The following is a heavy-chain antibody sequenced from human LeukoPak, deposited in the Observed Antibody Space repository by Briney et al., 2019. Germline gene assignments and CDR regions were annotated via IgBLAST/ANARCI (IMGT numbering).Heavy chain of an antibody. CDR2: IYYSGST. D-gene: IGHD3-10*01. CDR3: ARWQPNGSNLFDI. CDR1: GGSISSYY. Sequence: SETLSLTCTVSGGSISSYYWSWIRQPPGKGLEWIGYIYYSGSTNYNPSLKSRVTISVDTSKNQFSLKVNSVTAADTAVYYCARWQPNGSNLFDIWGQGTMVTVSS. V-gene: IGHV4-59*12. J-gene: IGHJ3*02.